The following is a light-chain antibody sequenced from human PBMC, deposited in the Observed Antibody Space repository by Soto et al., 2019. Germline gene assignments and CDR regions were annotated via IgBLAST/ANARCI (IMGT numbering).Light chain of an antibody. CDR1: KNDIGVYDF. CDR2: EVV. CDR3: KSYAGSNTYV. Sequence: ALTQPPSASGSPGQSVTISCTGTKNDIGVYDFVSWYQHHPGKAPRLIIYEVVQRPSGVPDRFSGSKSGNTASLTVSGLQAADEADYFCKSYAGSNTYVFGSGTKVTVL. V-gene: IGLV2-8*01. J-gene: IGLJ1*01.